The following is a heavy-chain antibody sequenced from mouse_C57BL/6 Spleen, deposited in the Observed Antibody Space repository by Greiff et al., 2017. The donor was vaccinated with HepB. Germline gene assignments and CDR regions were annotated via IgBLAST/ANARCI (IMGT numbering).Heavy chain of an antibody. V-gene: IGHV1-15*01. D-gene: IGHD1-1*01. CDR2: IDPETGGT. CDR3: TRHYGSSSGYFDV. J-gene: IGHJ1*03. Sequence: QVQLQQSGAELVRPGASVTLSCKASGYTFTDYEMHWVKQTPVHGLEWIGAIDPETGGTAYNQKFQGKAILTADKSSSTAYMELRSLTSEDSAVYYCTRHYGSSSGYFDVWGTGTTVTVSS. CDR1: GYTFTDYE.